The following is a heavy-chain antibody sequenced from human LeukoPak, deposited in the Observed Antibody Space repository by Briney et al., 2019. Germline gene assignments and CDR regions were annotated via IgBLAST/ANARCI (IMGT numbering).Heavy chain of an antibody. D-gene: IGHD3-9*01. Sequence: GGSLRLSCVASGFIFSDYSMDWVRQAPGKGLEWVGFIRSKAYGGTTEYAASVKGRFTISRDDSKSIAYLQMNSLKTEDTAVYYCTRRQYYDILTGYYNVDDYWGQGTLVTVSS. J-gene: IGHJ4*02. CDR2: IRSKAYGGTT. V-gene: IGHV3-49*04. CDR1: GFIFSDYS. CDR3: TRRQYYDILTGYYNVDDY.